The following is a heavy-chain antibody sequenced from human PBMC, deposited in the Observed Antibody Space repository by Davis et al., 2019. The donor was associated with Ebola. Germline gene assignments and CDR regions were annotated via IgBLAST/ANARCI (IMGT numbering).Heavy chain of an antibody. V-gene: IGHV4-4*07. CDR1: GGSISSYY. CDR2: IYTTGST. J-gene: IGHJ5*01. Sequence: PGGSLRLSCTVSGGSISSYYWSWIRQPAGKGLEWIGRIYTTGSTNYNPSLKSRVTMSVDTSKNQFSLKLSSVTAADTAVYFCARGGYCSGDRCYSESNRFDFWGQGSLVTVSS. D-gene: IGHD2-15*01. CDR3: ARGGYCSGDRCYSESNRFDF.